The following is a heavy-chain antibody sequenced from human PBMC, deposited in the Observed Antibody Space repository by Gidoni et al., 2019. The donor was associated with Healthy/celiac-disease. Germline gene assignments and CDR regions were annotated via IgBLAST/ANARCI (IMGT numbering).Heavy chain of an antibody. CDR3: ARLPIVVVPAAIYYYGMDV. J-gene: IGHJ6*02. V-gene: IGHV5-10-1*03. Sequence: EVQLVQSGAEVKKPGESLRISCKGSGYSFTSSWISWVRQMPGKGLEWMGRIDPSDSYTNYSPSFQGHVTISADKSISTAYLQWSSLKASDTAMYYCARLPIVVVPAAIYYYGMDVWGQGTTVTVSS. CDR2: IDPSDSYT. D-gene: IGHD2-2*01. CDR1: GYSFTSSW.